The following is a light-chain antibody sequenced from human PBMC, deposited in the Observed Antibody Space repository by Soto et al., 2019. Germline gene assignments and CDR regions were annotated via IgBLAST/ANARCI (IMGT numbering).Light chain of an antibody. CDR1: HNDIGTYDY. V-gene: IGLV2-14*03. CDR3: SSFPSDRVYV. Sequence: QSSLTQPTSVSGSPGQSITISCTGNHNDIGTYDYVSWYQQHPGRAPRLLIYGVTTRPSGISDRFSASKSGLTASLTISGLQPEDEADYYCSSFPSDRVYVVGSGTKVTVL. CDR2: GVT. J-gene: IGLJ1*01.